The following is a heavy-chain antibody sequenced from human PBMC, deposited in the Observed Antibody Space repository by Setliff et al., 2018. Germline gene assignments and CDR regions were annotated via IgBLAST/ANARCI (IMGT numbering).Heavy chain of an antibody. CDR1: GGSISSHY. J-gene: IGHJ4*02. Sequence: PSETLSLTCTVSGGSISSHYWSWIRQPPGKGLEWIGYISYTGSTNFTPSFKSRVTMSVDTSKSQFSLKLSSVTAADTAVYYCAAVVATSLNYVDNWGQGTLVTVSS. V-gene: IGHV4-59*11. CDR2: ISYTGST. D-gene: IGHD5-12*01. CDR3: AAVVATSLNYVDN.